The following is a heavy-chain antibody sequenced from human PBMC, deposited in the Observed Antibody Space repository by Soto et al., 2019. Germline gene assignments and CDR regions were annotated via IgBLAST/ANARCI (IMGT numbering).Heavy chain of an antibody. CDR3: AHGEGSGNSAYFQH. J-gene: IGHJ1*01. CDR2: IYWDDDE. CDR1: GFSLSTSGVG. D-gene: IGHD3-3*01. V-gene: IGHV2-5*02. Sequence: QIALMEAGPTLVKPTQTLTLTCTFSGFSLSTSGVGVGWIRQPPGKALEWLAVIYWDDDERYSPSLKSSLTITKDTSKNQVVLTMTNVDPVDTATYYCAHGEGSGNSAYFQHWGQGTLVTVSS.